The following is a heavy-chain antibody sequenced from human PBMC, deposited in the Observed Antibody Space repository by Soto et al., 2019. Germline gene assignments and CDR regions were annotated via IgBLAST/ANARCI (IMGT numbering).Heavy chain of an antibody. J-gene: IGHJ3*02. Sequence: SVNVSCKASGFTFINSAIQWVRQARGQRLEWMGWIVVGSGHINYAQKFQERLSITRNMSASTAYMELSSLTLEDTAVYYCARLVAATPGDAFDIWGQGTIVTFSS. CDR3: ARLVAATPGDAFDI. CDR2: IVVGSGHI. D-gene: IGHD2-15*01. V-gene: IGHV1-58*02. CDR1: GFTFINSA.